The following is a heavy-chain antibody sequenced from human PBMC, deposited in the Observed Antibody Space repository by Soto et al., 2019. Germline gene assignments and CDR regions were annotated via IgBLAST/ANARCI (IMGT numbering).Heavy chain of an antibody. D-gene: IGHD6-19*01. CDR2: ISYDGSNK. V-gene: IGHV3-30*18. CDR1: GFTFSSYG. J-gene: IGHJ6*02. Sequence: GGSLRLSCAASGFTFSSYGMHWVRQAPGKGLEWVAVISYDGSNKYYADSVKGRFTISRDNSKNTLYLQMNSLRAEDTAVYYCANLGTKSSGWLGHYYYGMDVWGQGTTVTVSS. CDR3: ANLGTKSSGWLGHYYYGMDV.